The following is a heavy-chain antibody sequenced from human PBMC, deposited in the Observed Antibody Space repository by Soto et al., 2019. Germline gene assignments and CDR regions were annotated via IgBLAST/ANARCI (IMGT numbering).Heavy chain of an antibody. CDR2: INHSGST. Sequence: SETLSLTCAVYGGSFSCYYWSWIRQPPGKGLEWIGEINHSGSTNYNPSLKSRVTISVDTSKNQFSLKLSSVTAADTAVYYCARSTRDILTGYRTFDIWGQGTMVTVSS. J-gene: IGHJ3*02. D-gene: IGHD3-9*01. V-gene: IGHV4-34*01. CDR1: GGSFSCYY. CDR3: ARSTRDILTGYRTFDI.